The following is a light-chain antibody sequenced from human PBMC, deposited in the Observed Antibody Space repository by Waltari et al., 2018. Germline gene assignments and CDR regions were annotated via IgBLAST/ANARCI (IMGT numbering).Light chain of an antibody. CDR1: SSDICGYDF. V-gene: IGLV2-14*03. J-gene: IGLJ2*01. Sequence: QSALTQPASVSGSPGQSITIACTGTSSDICGYDFISWYQQHPGRSPSLLIFDVSLRPSGVSDRFSGSKSGNTASLTISGLQAEDEADYFCSSYTATNIALIFGGGTKLTVL. CDR3: SSYTATNIALI. CDR2: DVS.